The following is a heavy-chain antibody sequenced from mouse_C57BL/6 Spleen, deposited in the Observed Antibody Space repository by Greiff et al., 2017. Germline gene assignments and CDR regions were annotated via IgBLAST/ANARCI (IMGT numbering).Heavy chain of an antibody. CDR1: GYTFTDYY. Sequence: VQGVESGPELVKPGASVKISCKASGYTFTDYYINWVKQRPGQGLAWIGWIYPGSGNPKYNEKFKGKATLTVDTSSTTAYMQLSSLTSEDSAVYYCARIYYDYLHFDYWGQGTTLTVSS. V-gene: IGHV1-84*01. J-gene: IGHJ2*01. CDR2: IYPGSGNP. D-gene: IGHD2-4*01. CDR3: ARIYYDYLHFDY.